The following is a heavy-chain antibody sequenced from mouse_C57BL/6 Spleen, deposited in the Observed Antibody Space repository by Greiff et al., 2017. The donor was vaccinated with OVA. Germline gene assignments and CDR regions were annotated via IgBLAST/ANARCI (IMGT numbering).Heavy chain of an antibody. J-gene: IGHJ3*01. V-gene: IGHV1-26*01. D-gene: IGHD1-1*01. CDR3: ALPYGSSQFAY. Sequence: VQLQQSGPELVKPGASVKISCKASGYTFTDYYMNWVKQSHGKSLEWIGDINPNNGGTSYNQKFKGKATLTVDKSSSTAYMELRSLTSEDSAVYYCALPYGSSQFAYWGQGTLVTVSA. CDR2: INPNNGGT. CDR1: GYTFTDYY.